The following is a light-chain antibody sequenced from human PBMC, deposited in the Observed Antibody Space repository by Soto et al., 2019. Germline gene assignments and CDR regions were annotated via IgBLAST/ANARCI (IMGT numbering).Light chain of an antibody. CDR1: EGLTNSY. CDR2: GAS. J-gene: IGKJ1*01. Sequence: IVLTQSPVTLTLSPGEVATLSCRDSEGLTNSYLAWYQQKPGQAPSLLIYGASSRATGIPDRFSGSGSGTEFTLTVDRMEPEDFAVYYCHQYGSSPQTFGRGTKVDIK. CDR3: HQYGSSPQT. V-gene: IGKV3-20*01.